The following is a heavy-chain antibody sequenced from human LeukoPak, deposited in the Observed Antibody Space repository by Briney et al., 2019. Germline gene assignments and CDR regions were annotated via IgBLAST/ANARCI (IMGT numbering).Heavy chain of an antibody. CDR2: ISGSSGSI. CDR3: AREIGAPGI. V-gene: IGHV3-48*01. D-gene: IGHD6-6*01. CDR1: GFTLSSYN. Sequence: GGSLRLSCAASGFTLSSYNMNWVRQAPGKGLEWLSDISGSSGSIYYADSVKGRFPISRDNAKNSLYLQMNSLRAEDTAVYYCAREIGAPGIWSQGTMVTVSS. J-gene: IGHJ3*02.